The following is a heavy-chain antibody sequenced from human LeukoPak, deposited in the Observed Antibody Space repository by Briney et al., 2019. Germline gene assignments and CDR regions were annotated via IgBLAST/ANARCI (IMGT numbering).Heavy chain of an antibody. V-gene: IGHV3-7*01. CDR3: ARDQRLRWDWFDP. CDR2: IKQDGSEK. J-gene: IGHJ5*02. D-gene: IGHD5-12*01. CDR1: GFTFSSYR. Sequence: GGSLRLSCAASGFTFSSYRMSWVRQAPGKGLEWVANIKQDGSEKYYVDSVKGRFTISRDNAKNSLYLQMNSLRAEDTAVYYCARDQRLRWDWFDPWGQGTLVTVSS.